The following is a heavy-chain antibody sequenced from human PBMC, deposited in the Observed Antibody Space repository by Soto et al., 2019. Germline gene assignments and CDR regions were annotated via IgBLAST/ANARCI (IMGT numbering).Heavy chain of an antibody. D-gene: IGHD3-9*01. V-gene: IGHV3-21*01. CDR3: ARSHGTSATCYLDWYYYGMDV. J-gene: IGHJ6*02. Sequence: GSLRLSCADSGFTFSTYSMNWVRQAPAKGLEWVSSISPSGSNKYYTASVKGRFTVCRDNAENSLYLQMNSLRGEDTAVYYCARSHGTSATCYLDWYYYGMDVWGQGTTVTVSS. CDR1: GFTFSTYS. CDR2: ISPSGSNK.